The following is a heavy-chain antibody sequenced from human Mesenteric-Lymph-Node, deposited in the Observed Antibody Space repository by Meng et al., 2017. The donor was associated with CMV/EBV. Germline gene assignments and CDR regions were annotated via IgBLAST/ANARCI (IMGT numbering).Heavy chain of an antibody. D-gene: IGHD2-2*01. V-gene: IGHV3-23*01. CDR1: GFTFSSHA. J-gene: IGHJ4*02. CDR2: TRASGETT. Sequence: GGSLRLSCTAYGFTFSSHAMSWARQAPGKGLEWISATRASGETTYYADSVKGRFAISRDNSKNTLYLQMDSLRTEDTAVYYCAKASITVVVPAAPSDYWGQGTLVTVSS. CDR3: AKASITVVVPAAPSDY.